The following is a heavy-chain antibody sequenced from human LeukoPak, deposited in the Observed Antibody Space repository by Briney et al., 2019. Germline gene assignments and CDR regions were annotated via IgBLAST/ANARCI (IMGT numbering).Heavy chain of an antibody. CDR1: GGSISNYY. CDR2: LYNSGGT. Sequence: SKTLSLTCTVSGGSISNYYWSWIRQPPGKELQWIGYLYNSGGTDYNPSLKSRVTISVDTSKNQFSLKLSSVTAADTAVYYCARGWGSSWHPDYFDYWGQGTLVTVSS. J-gene: IGHJ4*02. CDR3: ARGWGSSWHPDYFDY. D-gene: IGHD6-13*01. V-gene: IGHV4-59*01.